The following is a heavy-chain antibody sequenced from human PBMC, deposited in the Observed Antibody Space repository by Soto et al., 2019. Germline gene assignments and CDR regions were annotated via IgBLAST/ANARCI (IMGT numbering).Heavy chain of an antibody. J-gene: IGHJ3*02. CDR2: INPNSGST. Sequence: ASVKVSCKASGCTFIGYYIHWVRQAPGKGLEWMGWINPNSGSTNYAQKFQGRVTMTKDTSISTIYMDLSRLRSDDTAVYYCARYCSSVSCYDEIWGQGTMVTVSS. V-gene: IGHV1-2*02. D-gene: IGHD2-15*01. CDR1: GCTFIGYY. CDR3: ARYCSSVSCYDEI.